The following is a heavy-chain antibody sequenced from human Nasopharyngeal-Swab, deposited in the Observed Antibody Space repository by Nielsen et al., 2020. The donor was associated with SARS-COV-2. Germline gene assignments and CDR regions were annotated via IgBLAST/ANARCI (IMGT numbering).Heavy chain of an antibody. CDR3: AKEGATGWFDP. CDR1: GVSITSQY. Sequence: GSLRLSCTVSGVSITSQYWGWIRQLPGKGLEWIGYISHNSGTSYNPSLKSRVTMFMDTSKNQFSLRLTSVTAADTAVYYCAKEGATGWFDPCGQGTLVTVSS. V-gene: IGHV4-59*11. J-gene: IGHJ5*02. CDR2: ISHNSGT.